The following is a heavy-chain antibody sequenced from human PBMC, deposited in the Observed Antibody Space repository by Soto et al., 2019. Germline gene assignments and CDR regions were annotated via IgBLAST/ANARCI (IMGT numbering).Heavy chain of an antibody. J-gene: IGHJ4*02. Sequence: XSVKVSCKAAGYPFTSYGISWGRQAPGQGLEWMGWISAYNGNTNYAQKLQGRVTMTTDTSTSTAYMELRSLRSDDTAVYYCARDMSWIQLWRDYFDYWGQGTLVTVSS. V-gene: IGHV1-18*01. CDR3: ARDMSWIQLWRDYFDY. CDR1: GYPFTSYG. D-gene: IGHD5-18*01. CDR2: ISAYNGNT.